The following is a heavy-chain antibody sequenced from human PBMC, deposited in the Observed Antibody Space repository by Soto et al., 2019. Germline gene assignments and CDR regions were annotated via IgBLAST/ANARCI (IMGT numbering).Heavy chain of an antibody. CDR1: GGSISSYY. CDR2: IYYSGST. V-gene: IGHV4-59*01. CDR3: ARVAIAAAFDYYYGMDV. Sequence: SETLSLTCTVSGGSISSYYWSWIRQPPGKGLEWIGYIYYSGSTNYNPSLKSRVTISVDTSKNQFSLKLSSVTAADTAVYYCARVAIAAAFDYYYGMDVWGQGTTVTVSS. D-gene: IGHD6-13*01. J-gene: IGHJ6*02.